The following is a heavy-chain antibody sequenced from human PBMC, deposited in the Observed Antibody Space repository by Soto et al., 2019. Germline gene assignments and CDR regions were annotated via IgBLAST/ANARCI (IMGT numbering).Heavy chain of an antibody. CDR3: ARDTAMVETSIDAFDI. V-gene: IGHV3-7*05. D-gene: IGHD5-18*01. J-gene: IGHJ3*02. CDR1: GFTFSSYW. Sequence: GGSLRLSCAASGFTFSSYWMSWVRQAPGKGLEWVANIKQDGSEKYYVDSVKGRFTISRDNAKNTLYLPMNSRRAEDTAVAYCARDTAMVETSIDAFDIWGQGTMVTVSS. CDR2: IKQDGSEK.